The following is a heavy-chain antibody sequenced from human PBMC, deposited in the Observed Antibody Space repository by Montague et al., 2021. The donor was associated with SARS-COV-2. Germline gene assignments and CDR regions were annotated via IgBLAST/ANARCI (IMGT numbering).Heavy chain of an antibody. D-gene: IGHD4-17*01. CDR2: IYSSGST. CDR1: GGSIRSGSYY. J-gene: IGHJ6*02. CDR3: ARDYGDYSYYYGLDV. Sequence: TLSLTCTVSGGSIRSGSYYWSWIRQPAGKGLEWIGRIYSSGSTNYKXPLKSRVTMSVDTSKNQFSLKVSSVTAADTAVYYCARDYGDYSYYYGLDVWGQGTTVTVSS. V-gene: IGHV4-61*02.